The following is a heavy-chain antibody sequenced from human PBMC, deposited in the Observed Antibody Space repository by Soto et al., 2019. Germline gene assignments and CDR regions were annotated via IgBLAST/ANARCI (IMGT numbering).Heavy chain of an antibody. CDR1: GFSLSTSGMC. CDR3: IQSRCGGDCLQSYASHYYYVMDV. V-gene: IGHV2-70*12. Sequence: SGPTLVNPTQTLTLTCTFSGFSLSTSGMCVSWIRQPPGKALEWLARIDWDDDKYYSTSLKTRLTISKDTSKNQVVLTMTNMDPVDTATYYCIQSRCGGDCLQSYASHYYYVMDVWGQGTTVTVSS. D-gene: IGHD2-21*02. J-gene: IGHJ6*02. CDR2: IDWDDDK.